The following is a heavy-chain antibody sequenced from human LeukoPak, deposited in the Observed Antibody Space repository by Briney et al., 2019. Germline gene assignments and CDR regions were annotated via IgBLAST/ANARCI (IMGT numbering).Heavy chain of an antibody. CDR3: ARGVTMVRGVPPNWFDP. D-gene: IGHD3-10*01. CDR2: IYYSGNT. CDR1: GGSISSGDYY. Sequence: SQTLSLTCTVSGGSISSGDYYWSWIRQPPGKGLEWFGYIYYSGNTYYNPSLKSRITISVDTSKNQFSLKLSSVTAADTAVYYCARGVTMVRGVPPNWFDPWGQGTLVTVSS. J-gene: IGHJ5*02. V-gene: IGHV4-30-4*08.